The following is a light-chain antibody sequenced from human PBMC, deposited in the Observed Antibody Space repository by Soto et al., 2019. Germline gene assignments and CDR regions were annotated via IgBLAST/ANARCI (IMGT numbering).Light chain of an antibody. CDR2: DAS. Sequence: EIMLTQSPATLSLSPGERATLSCRASQSVSSYLAWYQQKPGQAPRLLIYDASNRATGIPARFSGSGSGTDLTLTISSLEPEDFAVYYCQQRSNWPPYTFGQGTKLEIK. V-gene: IGKV3-11*01. CDR3: QQRSNWPPYT. J-gene: IGKJ2*01. CDR1: QSVSSY.